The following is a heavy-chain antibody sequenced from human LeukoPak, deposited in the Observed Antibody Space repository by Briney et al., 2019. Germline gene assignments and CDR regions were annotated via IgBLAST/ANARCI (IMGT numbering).Heavy chain of an antibody. V-gene: IGHV1-69*13. CDR3: ARSADILTGYYD. J-gene: IGHJ4*02. CDR2: IIPIFGTA. D-gene: IGHD3-9*01. CDR1: GGTFSSYA. Sequence: SVTVSCKASGGTFSSYAISWVRQAPGQGLEWMGGIIPIFGTANYAQKFQGRVTITADESTSTAYMELSSLRSEDTAVYYCARSADILTGYYDWGQGTLVTVSS.